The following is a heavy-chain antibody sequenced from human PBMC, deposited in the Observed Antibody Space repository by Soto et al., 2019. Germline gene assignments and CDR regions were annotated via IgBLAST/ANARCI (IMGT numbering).Heavy chain of an antibody. CDR2: IWYDGSNK. D-gene: IGHD6-19*01. CDR1: GFTFSSYG. Sequence: QVQLVESGGGVVQPGRSLRLSCAASGFTFSSYGMHWVRQAPGKGLEWVAVIWYDGSNKYYADSVKGRFTISRDNSKNTLYLQMNSLRAEDTAVYYGARGPTQYPWLFDYWGQGTLVTVSS. V-gene: IGHV3-33*01. CDR3: ARGPTQYPWLFDY. J-gene: IGHJ4*02.